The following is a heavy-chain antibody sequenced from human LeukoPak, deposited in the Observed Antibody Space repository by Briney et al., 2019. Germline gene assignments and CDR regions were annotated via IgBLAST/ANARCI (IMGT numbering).Heavy chain of an antibody. D-gene: IGHD3-16*02. CDR3: ARGGELSSPFDY. CDR1: SASITSSPYF. CDR2: IYYSGST. Sequence: SETLSLTCTVSSASITSSPYFWGWIRQPPGKGLEWIGSIYYSGSTYYNPSLKSRVTISVDTSKNQFSLKLSSVTAADTAVYYCARGGELSSPFDYWGQGTLVTVSS. J-gene: IGHJ4*02. V-gene: IGHV4-39*07.